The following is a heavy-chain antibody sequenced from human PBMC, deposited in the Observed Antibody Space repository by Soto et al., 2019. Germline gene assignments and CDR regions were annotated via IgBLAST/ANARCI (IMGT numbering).Heavy chain of an antibody. V-gene: IGHV1-69*13. J-gene: IGHJ4*02. Sequence: SVKGYCKASGGTFSSYAISWVRQAPGQGLEWMGGIIPIFGTANYAQKFQGRVTITADESTSTAYMELSSLRSEDTAVYYCASVGATTDFDYWGQGTLVTVSS. CDR1: GGTFSSYA. CDR2: IIPIFGTA. D-gene: IGHD1-26*01. CDR3: ASVGATTDFDY.